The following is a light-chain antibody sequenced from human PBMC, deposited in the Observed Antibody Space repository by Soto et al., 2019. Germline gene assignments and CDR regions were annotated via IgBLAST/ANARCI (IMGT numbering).Light chain of an antibody. Sequence: QSALTQPASVSGSPGQSITISCTGTSSDVGGYNYVSWYQQHPGKAPKLMIYGVTNRPSGVSNRFSGSKSGNTASLTISGPQAEDEADYYCQAYDYSLTAFVFGGGTKLTVL. CDR1: SSDVGGYNY. J-gene: IGLJ3*02. CDR3: QAYDYSLTAFV. V-gene: IGLV2-14*01. CDR2: GVT.